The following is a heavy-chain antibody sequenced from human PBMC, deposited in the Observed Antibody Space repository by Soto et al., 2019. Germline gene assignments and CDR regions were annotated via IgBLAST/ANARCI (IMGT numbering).Heavy chain of an antibody. J-gene: IGHJ4*02. CDR2: ITGSGDST. CDR1: GFTFSSHA. D-gene: IGHD6-19*01. Sequence: EVQLLESGGGLVQPGGSLRLSCAVSGFTFSSHAMSWVRQAPGKGLECVSSITGSGDSTYYADSVKGRFTISRDKSKSTLDLQINSLRAEDTAVYDCANDLQFSGWLSAQTFDYWGQGTQVTVSS. V-gene: IGHV3-23*01. CDR3: ANDLQFSGWLSAQTFDY.